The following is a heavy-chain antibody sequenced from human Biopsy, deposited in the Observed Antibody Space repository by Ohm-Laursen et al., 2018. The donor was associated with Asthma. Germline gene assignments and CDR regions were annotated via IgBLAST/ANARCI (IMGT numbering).Heavy chain of an antibody. J-gene: IGHJ6*02. CDR1: RFTYE. V-gene: IGHV3-30-3*01. Sequence: SLRLSCAASRFTYEMHWVRQAPGKGLEWVAVLSYDGSSIYYADSVKGRFTISRDNSRNTLYLQKNSLRADDTAVYYCARAGESDLVGGLDVWGQGTTVIVS. D-gene: IGHD2-21*01. CDR3: ARAGESDLVGGLDV. CDR2: LSYDGSSI.